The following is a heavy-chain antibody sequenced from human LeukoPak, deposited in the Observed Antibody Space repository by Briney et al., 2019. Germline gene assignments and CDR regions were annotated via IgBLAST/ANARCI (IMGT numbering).Heavy chain of an antibody. J-gene: IGHJ6*02. CDR2: ISGSGGST. V-gene: IGHV3-23*01. D-gene: IGHD2-2*01. CDR1: GFTFSSYA. Sequence: GGSLRLSCAASGFTFSSYAMSWVRQAPGKGLEWVSAISGSGGSTYYADSVKGRLTISRDNSKNTLYLQMNSLRAEDTAVYYCAKDRYCSSTSCYWQVYGMDVWGQGTTVTVSS. CDR3: AKDRYCSSTSCYWQVYGMDV.